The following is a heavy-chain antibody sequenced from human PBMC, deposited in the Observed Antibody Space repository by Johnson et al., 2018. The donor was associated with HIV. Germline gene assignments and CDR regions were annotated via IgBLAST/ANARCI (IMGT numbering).Heavy chain of an antibody. CDR1: GFTFSSYG. V-gene: IGHV3-13*01. CDR3: ARTYSSSWLRDAFDI. Sequence: VQLVESGGGVVQPGGSLRLSCAASGFTFSSYGMHWVRQATGKGLEWVSAIGTAGDTYYPGSVKGRFTISRDNSKNTLYLQMNSLRAEDTAVYYCARTYSSSWLRDAFDIWGQGTMVTVSS. J-gene: IGHJ3*02. D-gene: IGHD6-13*01. CDR2: IGTAGDT.